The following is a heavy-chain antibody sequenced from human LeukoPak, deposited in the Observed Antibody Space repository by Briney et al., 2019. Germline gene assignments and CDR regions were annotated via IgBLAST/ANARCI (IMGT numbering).Heavy chain of an antibody. D-gene: IGHD4-23*01. CDR2: ITWNDGST. Sequence: PGGTLRLSSATSGFTINDYNMHRVRQAPGKGLEWVSHITWNDGSTYYADYVKGRFTISRDNSKNSLYLQMNSLRTDDTALYYCVRDRERGGNGPIRHWGQGTLVTVSP. CDR1: GFTINDYN. CDR3: VRDRERGGNGPIRH. V-gene: IGHV3-43*01. J-gene: IGHJ1*01.